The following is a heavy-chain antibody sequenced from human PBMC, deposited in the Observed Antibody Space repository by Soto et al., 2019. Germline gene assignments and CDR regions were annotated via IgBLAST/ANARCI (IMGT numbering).Heavy chain of an antibody. J-gene: IGHJ3*01. CDR1: GFTFSNYW. CDR3: ARGIPGHYAFDV. V-gene: IGHV3-74*01. Sequence: EVQLVESGGGLVQPGGSLRLSCAASGFTFSNYWMHWVRQVPGKGLVWVARIKGDGSSTNNADSVKGRFTMSRDNAQNTLYVQINSLTAEDTAVYYCARGIPGHYAFDVWGQGTMVTVSS. CDR2: IKGDGSST. D-gene: IGHD1-1*01.